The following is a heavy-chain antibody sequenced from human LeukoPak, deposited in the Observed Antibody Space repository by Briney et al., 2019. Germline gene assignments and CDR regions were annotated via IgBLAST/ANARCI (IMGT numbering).Heavy chain of an antibody. Sequence: ASVKVSCKASGYTFTGYYMHWVRQAPGQGLEGMGWINPNSVGTNYAQKFQGRVTMTRDTAISTAYMELRRLRSDDTAVYYCARAGPDITTRPPKQNWFDPWGQGTLVTVSS. CDR3: ARAGPDITTRPPKQNWFDP. CDR2: INPNSVGT. V-gene: IGHV1-2*02. D-gene: IGHD6-6*01. CDR1: GYTFTGYY. J-gene: IGHJ5*02.